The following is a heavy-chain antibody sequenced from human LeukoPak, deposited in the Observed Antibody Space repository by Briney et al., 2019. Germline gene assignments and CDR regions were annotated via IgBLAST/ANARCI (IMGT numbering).Heavy chain of an antibody. CDR1: DGSITNYD. CDR3: ARGKYGDYVDFDY. CDR2: VHYSGTA. Sequence: SETLSLTCTVSDGSITNYDWSWVRQPPGKGLEFIGHVHYSGTANYNPSLKSRVTISVDTSKNQFSLKLSSVAAADTAVYYCARGKYGDYVDFDYWGQGTPVTVSS. D-gene: IGHD4-17*01. J-gene: IGHJ4*02. V-gene: IGHV4-59*01.